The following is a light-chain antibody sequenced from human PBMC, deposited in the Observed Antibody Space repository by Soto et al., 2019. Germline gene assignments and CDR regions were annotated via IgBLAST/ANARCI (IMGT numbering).Light chain of an antibody. CDR1: SSDIGNYNS. Sequence: QSALTQPASVSGSPGQSITIPCTGTSSDIGNYNSVSWYQQHPGKAPKLIIYEVTNRPSGVSDRFSGSKSGNTASLTISGLQAEDEADYYCSSYTTSSTQVFGTGTKLTVL. CDR3: SSYTTSSTQV. J-gene: IGLJ1*01. V-gene: IGLV2-14*03. CDR2: EVT.